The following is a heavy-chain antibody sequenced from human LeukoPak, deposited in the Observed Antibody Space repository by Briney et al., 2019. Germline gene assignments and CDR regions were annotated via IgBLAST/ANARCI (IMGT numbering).Heavy chain of an antibody. CDR3: ARDLNRVVTSKAVGY. CDR1: VYTFTSYG. D-gene: IGHD4-23*01. Sequence: GASVKVSCKASVYTFTSYGISWVRQAPGQGLEWMGWISAYNGNTNYAQKLQGRVTMTTDTSTSTAYMELRSLRSDDTAVYYCARDLNRVVTSKAVGYWGQGTLVTVSS. CDR2: ISAYNGNT. J-gene: IGHJ4*02. V-gene: IGHV1-18*01.